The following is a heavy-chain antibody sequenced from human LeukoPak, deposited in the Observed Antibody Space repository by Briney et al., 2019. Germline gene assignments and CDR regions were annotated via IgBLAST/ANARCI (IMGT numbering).Heavy chain of an antibody. D-gene: IGHD6-19*01. V-gene: IGHV4-59*01. CDR1: GDSISSYY. Sequence: SETLSLTCSVSGDSISSYYWSGIRQPPGKGLEWIGYIYYSESTNYNPSLKSRVTISVDTSKNQFSLNLRSVTAADTAVYYCARAGSGWSFDYWGQGTLVTVSS. CDR2: IYYSEST. J-gene: IGHJ4*02. CDR3: ARAGSGWSFDY.